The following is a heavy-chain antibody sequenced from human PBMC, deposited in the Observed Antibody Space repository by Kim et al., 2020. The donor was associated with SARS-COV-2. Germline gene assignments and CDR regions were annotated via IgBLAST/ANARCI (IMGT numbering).Heavy chain of an antibody. CDR1: GFTFSSYA. Sequence: GGSLRLSCSASGFTFSSYAMHWVRQAPGKGLEYVSAISSNGGSTYYADSVKGRFTISRDNSKNTLYLQMSSLRAEDTAVYYCVKGPVAGPSLYYYYYGMDVWGQGTTVTVSS. CDR3: VKGPVAGPSLYYYYYGMDV. V-gene: IGHV3-64D*06. D-gene: IGHD6-19*01. J-gene: IGHJ6*02. CDR2: ISSNGGST.